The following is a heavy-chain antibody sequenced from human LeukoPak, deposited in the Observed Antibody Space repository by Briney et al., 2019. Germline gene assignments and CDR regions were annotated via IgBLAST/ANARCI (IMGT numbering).Heavy chain of an antibody. V-gene: IGHV5-51*01. J-gene: IGHJ4*02. CDR3: VRRSGLSPGGLDY. CDR2: IYPGESDT. D-gene: IGHD3-10*01. CDR1: GYSFTSYW. Sequence: GESLKISRKGSGYSFTSYWNGWVRQMPGKGLEWMGIIYPGESDTRYSASFQGHVTTSADTSISTAYLQWSSLKASDTAMYYCVRRSGLSPGGLDYWGQGTLVTVSS.